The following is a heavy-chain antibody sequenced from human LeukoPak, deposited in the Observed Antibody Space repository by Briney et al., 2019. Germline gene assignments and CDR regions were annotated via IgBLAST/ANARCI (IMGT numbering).Heavy chain of an antibody. V-gene: IGHV4-30-2*01. J-gene: IGHJ5*02. CDR1: GGSISSGGYS. Sequence: PSQTLSLTCAVSGGSISSGGYSWSWIRQPPGKGLEWIGYIYHSGSTYYNPSLKSRVTISVDRSKNQFSLKLSSVTAADTAVYYCARGITMVRGVDFNWFDPWGQGTLATVSS. D-gene: IGHD3-10*01. CDR3: ARGITMVRGVDFNWFDP. CDR2: IYHSGST.